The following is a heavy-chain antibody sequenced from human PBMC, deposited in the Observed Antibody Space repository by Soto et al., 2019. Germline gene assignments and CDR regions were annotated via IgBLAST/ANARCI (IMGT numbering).Heavy chain of an antibody. CDR1: GGSISNYY. V-gene: IGHV4-59*01. CDR2: IYYIGST. CDR3: TREVNNSFYY. D-gene: IGHD1-20*01. Sequence: QVQLQESDQGLVKPSETLSLTCTVSGGSISNYYWSWIRQPPGKGLEWIGYIYYIGSTNYNPSLKSRVTISVDTSKNQFSLKLSSVTAADTAVYYCTREVNNSFYYWGQGTLVTVSS. J-gene: IGHJ4*02.